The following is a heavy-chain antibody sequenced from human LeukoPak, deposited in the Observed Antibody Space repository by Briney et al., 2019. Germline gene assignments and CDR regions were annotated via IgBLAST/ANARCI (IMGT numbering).Heavy chain of an antibody. Sequence: SETLSLTCTVSRGSMSDYYWSWIRQSAGRGLEWIGRIHFSGSTNYNPSLKSRLTISLDTSKKQVSLRLTPVIAADTAIYYCAREPTESTTAYWGEGALVTVSS. CDR1: RGSMSDYY. D-gene: IGHD4-11*01. CDR2: IHFSGST. J-gene: IGHJ4*02. CDR3: AREPTESTTAY. V-gene: IGHV4-4*07.